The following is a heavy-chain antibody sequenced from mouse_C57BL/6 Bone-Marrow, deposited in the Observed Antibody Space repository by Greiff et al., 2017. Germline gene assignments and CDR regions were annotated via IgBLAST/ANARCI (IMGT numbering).Heavy chain of an antibody. V-gene: IGHV5-9*01. D-gene: IGHD1-1*01. CDR3: SRQVTTVLATKYFDV. CDR1: GFTFSSYT. J-gene: IGHJ1*03. CDR2: ISGGGGNT. Sequence: EVPLKESGGGLVKPGGSLKLSCAASGFTFSSYTMSWVRQTPEKRLQWVAAISGGGGNTYYPDSVKGRFTISRDNDKNILYLQMSSLRSEDTALYYCSRQVTTVLATKYFDVWGTGTTVTVSS.